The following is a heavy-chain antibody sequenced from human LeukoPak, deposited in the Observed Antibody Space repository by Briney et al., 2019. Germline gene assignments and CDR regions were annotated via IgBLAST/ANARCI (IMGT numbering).Heavy chain of an antibody. J-gene: IGHJ4*02. V-gene: IGHV4-34*01. CDR3: ARGRRLYSYGSVSDY. Sequence: SETLSLTCAAYGGSFSGYYWSWIRQPPGKGLEWIGEINHSGSTNYNPSLKSRVTISVDTSMNKFSLKLSSVTAADTAVYYCARGRRLYSYGSVSDYWGQGTLVTVSS. CDR2: INHSGST. CDR1: GGSFSGYY. D-gene: IGHD5-18*01.